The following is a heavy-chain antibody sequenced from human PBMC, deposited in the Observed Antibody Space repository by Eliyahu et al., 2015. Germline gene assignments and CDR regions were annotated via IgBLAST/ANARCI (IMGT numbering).Heavy chain of an antibody. CDR2: IVVGSGNT. CDR3: AADRDIVVVGFDP. D-gene: IGHD2-2*01. Sequence: QMQLVQSGPEVKKPGTSVKVSCKXSGXXFTSSAVQWVXQARGQRLEWRGXIVVGSGNTNYAQKFQERVTITRDMSTSTAYMELSSLRSEDTAVYYCAADRDIVVVGFDPWGQGTLVTVSS. CDR1: GXXFTSSA. V-gene: IGHV1-58*01. J-gene: IGHJ5*02.